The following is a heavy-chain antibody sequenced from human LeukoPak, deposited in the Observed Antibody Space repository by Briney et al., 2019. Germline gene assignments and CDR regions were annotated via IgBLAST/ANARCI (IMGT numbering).Heavy chain of an antibody. CDR2: IYYSGST. J-gene: IGHJ6*04. CDR3: ASGDCSSTSCYGNYYGMDV. Sequence: SQTLSLTCTVSGGSISSGGYYWSWIRQHPGKGLEWIGYIYYSGSTYYNPSLKSRVTISVDTSKNQSSLKLSSVTAADTAVYYCASGDCSSTSCYGNYYGMDVWGKGTTVTVSS. CDR1: GGSISSGGYY. D-gene: IGHD2-2*01. V-gene: IGHV4-31*03.